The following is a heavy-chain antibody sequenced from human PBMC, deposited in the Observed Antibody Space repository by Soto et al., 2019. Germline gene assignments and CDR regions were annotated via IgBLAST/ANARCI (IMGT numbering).Heavy chain of an antibody. Sequence: SETQSLTCTVSGGSISSYYWSWIRQPPGKGLEWIGYIYYSGSTNYNPSLKSRVTISVDTSKNQFSLKLSSVTAADTAVYYCARDLRIYGSGSRGGYYYYYGMDVWGQGTTVTVSS. V-gene: IGHV4-59*01. CDR2: IYYSGST. CDR1: GGSISSYY. J-gene: IGHJ6*02. CDR3: ARDLRIYGSGSRGGYYYYYGMDV. D-gene: IGHD3-10*01.